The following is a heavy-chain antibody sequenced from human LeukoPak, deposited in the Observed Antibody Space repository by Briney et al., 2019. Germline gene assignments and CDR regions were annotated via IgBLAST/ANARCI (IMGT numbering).Heavy chain of an antibody. D-gene: IGHD3-10*01. Sequence: SETLSLTCAVYGGSFSGYSWTWIRQPPGKGLEWIGEINHSGSTNYNPSLKSRVTTSVDTSKNHFSLKLTSVTAADTAVYYCARRHNYGSGFDYWGQGTLLTVSS. CDR3: ARRHNYGSGFDY. CDR1: GGSFSGYS. CDR2: INHSGST. V-gene: IGHV4-34*01. J-gene: IGHJ4*02.